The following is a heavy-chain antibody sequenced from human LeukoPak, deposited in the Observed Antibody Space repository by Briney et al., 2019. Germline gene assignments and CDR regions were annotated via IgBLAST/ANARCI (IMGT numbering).Heavy chain of an antibody. CDR2: MNPNSGNT. V-gene: IGHV1-8*02. J-gene: IGHJ6*03. Sequence: ASVKVSCKASGYTFTSYDINWVRQATGQGLEWMGWMNPNSGNTGYAQKFQGRVTMTRNTSISTAYMELSSLRSEDTAVYYCARGLYYYDSSGSHYYYYYYMDVWGKGTTVTISS. CDR3: ARGLYYYDSSGSHYYYYYYMDV. D-gene: IGHD3-22*01. CDR1: GYTFTSYD.